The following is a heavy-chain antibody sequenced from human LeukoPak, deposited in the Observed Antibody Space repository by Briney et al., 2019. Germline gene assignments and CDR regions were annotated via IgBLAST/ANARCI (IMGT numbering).Heavy chain of an antibody. CDR2: IYWNDDK. CDR3: AHRPMVRGANNWFDP. V-gene: IGHV2-5*01. J-gene: IGHJ5*02. CDR1: GFSLRTRGVG. Sequence: SGPTLVNPPQTLTLTCTFSGFSLRTRGVGVGWIRQPPGKALEWLALIYWNDDKRYSPSLKSRLTITKDTSKNQVVLTMTNMDPVDTATYYCAHRPMVRGANNWFDPWGQGTLVTVSS. D-gene: IGHD3-10*01.